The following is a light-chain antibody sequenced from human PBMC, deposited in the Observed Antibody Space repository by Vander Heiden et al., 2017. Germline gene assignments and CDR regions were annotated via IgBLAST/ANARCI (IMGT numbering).Light chain of an antibody. CDR1: QSVLYSSNNKNY. J-gene: IGKJ1*01. Sequence: DIVMTQSPDSLAVSLGERATINCKSSQSVLYSSNNKNYLAWYQQKTGQPPKLLMYWASTRESGVPDRISGSGSGTDFTLTISSLQAEDVAVYYCQQDDSTPLTFGQGTKVEIK. V-gene: IGKV4-1*01. CDR2: WAS. CDR3: QQDDSTPLT.